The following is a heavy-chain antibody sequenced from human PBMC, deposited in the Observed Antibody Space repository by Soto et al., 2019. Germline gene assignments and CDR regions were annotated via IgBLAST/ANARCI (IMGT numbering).Heavy chain of an antibody. CDR3: ARGGVGGYYDSSGYMLDY. Sequence: QVQLVQSGAEVKKPGSSVKVSCKASGGTFSSYAISWVQQAPGQGLEWMGGIIPIFGTANYAQKFQGRVTITADKSTSTAYMELSSLRSEDTAVYYCARGGVGGYYDSSGYMLDYWGQGTLVTVSS. D-gene: IGHD3-22*01. CDR1: GGTFSSYA. J-gene: IGHJ4*02. V-gene: IGHV1-69*06. CDR2: IIPIFGTA.